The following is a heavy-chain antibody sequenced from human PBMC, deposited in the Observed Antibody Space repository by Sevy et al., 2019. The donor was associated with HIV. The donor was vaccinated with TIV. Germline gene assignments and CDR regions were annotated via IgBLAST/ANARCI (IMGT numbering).Heavy chain of an antibody. CDR2: IWYDGSNK. J-gene: IGHJ6*02. CDR1: GFTFSSYG. Sequence: GGSLRLSCAASGFTFSSYGMHWVRQAPGKGLEWVAVIWYDGSNKYYADSVKGRFTISRDNSKNTLYLQMNSLRAEDTAVYYCARALSNYEFGSGYYYYYYYGMDVWGQGTTVTVSS. CDR3: ARALSNYEFGSGYYYYYYYGMDV. V-gene: IGHV3-33*01. D-gene: IGHD3-3*01.